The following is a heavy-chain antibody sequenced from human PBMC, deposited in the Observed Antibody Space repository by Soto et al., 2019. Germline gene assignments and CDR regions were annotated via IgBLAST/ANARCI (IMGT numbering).Heavy chain of an antibody. CDR1: GGTFSSYA. Sequence: QVQLVQSGAEVKKPGSSVKVSCKASGGTFSSYAISWVRQAPGQGLEWMGGIIPIFGTANYAQKFQGRVTVTAEESQGAAYRGRGSLRSEEGAVYYCAGGGVEMATIRGGGWYFDLWGRGTLVTVSS. CDR3: AGGGVEMATIRGGGWYFDL. D-gene: IGHD5-12*01. V-gene: IGHV1-69*01. CDR2: IIPIFGTA. J-gene: IGHJ2*01.